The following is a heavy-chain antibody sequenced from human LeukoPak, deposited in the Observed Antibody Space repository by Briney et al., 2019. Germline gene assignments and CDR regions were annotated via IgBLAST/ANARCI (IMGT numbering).Heavy chain of an antibody. CDR1: GGSISSSSYY. V-gene: IGHV4-39*01. CDR2: IYYSGST. J-gene: IGHJ4*02. Sequence: SETLSLTCTVSGGSISSSSYYWGWIRQPPGKGLEWIGSIYYSGSTYYNPSLKSRVTISVDTSKNQFSLKLSSVTAADTAVYYCARAPRYSSSWATHSPFDYWGQGTLVTVSS. CDR3: ARAPRYSSSWATHSPFDY. D-gene: IGHD6-13*01.